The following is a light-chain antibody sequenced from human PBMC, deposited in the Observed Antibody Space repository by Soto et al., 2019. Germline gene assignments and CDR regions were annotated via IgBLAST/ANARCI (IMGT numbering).Light chain of an antibody. V-gene: IGLV2-14*01. Sequence: QSALTQPASVSGSPGQSITISCTGTNSDVGGYDYVSWYQQHPGKAPKLMIYEVSHRPSGVSNRFSGSRSGNTASLTISGLQAEDEADYYCSSYAASNNVIFGGGTKLTVL. J-gene: IGLJ2*01. CDR3: SSYAASNNVI. CDR2: EVS. CDR1: NSDVGGYDY.